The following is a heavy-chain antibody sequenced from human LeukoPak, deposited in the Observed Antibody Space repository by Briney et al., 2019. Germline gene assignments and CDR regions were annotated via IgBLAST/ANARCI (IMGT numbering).Heavy chain of an antibody. V-gene: IGHV5-51*01. Sequence: GESLKISCKGSGYSFTSYWIGWVRQMPGKGLEWMGIIYPGDSDTRYSPPFQGQVTISAGKSISTAYLQWSSLKASDTAMYYCARTNYYDSSGYWPGDYWGQGTLVTASS. CDR2: IYPGDSDT. CDR3: ARTNYYDSSGYWPGDY. J-gene: IGHJ4*02. D-gene: IGHD3-22*01. CDR1: GYSFTSYW.